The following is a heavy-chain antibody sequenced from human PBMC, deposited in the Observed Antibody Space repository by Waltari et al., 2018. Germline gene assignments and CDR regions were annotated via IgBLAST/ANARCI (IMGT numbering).Heavy chain of an antibody. CDR1: GHTLTELS. Sequence: QVQLIQSGAEVKKPGASVKVSCKVSGHTLTELSIHWVRQATGKGPEWMGGFEGEDGKTIYAQNFRGRVTMTEDTSTDTAYMELTSLRSEDTAVYYCAREEVVRGVINSNWFDPWGQGTLVTVSS. CDR3: AREEVVRGVINSNWFDP. D-gene: IGHD3-10*01. V-gene: IGHV1-24*01. J-gene: IGHJ5*02. CDR2: FEGEDGKT.